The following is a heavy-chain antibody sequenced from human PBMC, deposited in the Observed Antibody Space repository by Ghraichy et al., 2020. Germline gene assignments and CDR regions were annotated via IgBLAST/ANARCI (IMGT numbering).Heavy chain of an antibody. CDR1: GFTFSNYA. CDR3: AKEMVTGGWYSVDY. V-gene: IGHV3-23*01. Sequence: GGSLRLSCAASGFTFSNYAMSWFRQAPGKGLEWVSAISTSGDKTYYTESVKGRFTVSRDNAGNSLYLQMNSLRAEDTAVYYCAKEMVTGGWYSVDYWGQGTLVTVSS. D-gene: IGHD5-18*01. J-gene: IGHJ4*02. CDR2: ISTSGDKT.